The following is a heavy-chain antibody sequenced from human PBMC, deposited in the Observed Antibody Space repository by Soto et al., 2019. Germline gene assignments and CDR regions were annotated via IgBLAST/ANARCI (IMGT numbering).Heavy chain of an antibody. D-gene: IGHD7-27*01. Sequence: QVQLQESGPGLVKPSETLSLTCTVSGGSISSYYWSWIRQPPGKGLEWIGYIYYSGSTNYNPSLKSRVTISVDTSKNQFSLRLSSVTAADTAMYYCARAWGYAFDFWGQGTMVTVSS. CDR1: GGSISSYY. CDR2: IYYSGST. V-gene: IGHV4-59*01. J-gene: IGHJ3*01. CDR3: ARAWGYAFDF.